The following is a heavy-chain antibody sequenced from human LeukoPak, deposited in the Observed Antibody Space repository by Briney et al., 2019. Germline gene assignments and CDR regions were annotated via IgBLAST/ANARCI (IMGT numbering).Heavy chain of an antibody. CDR2: ILDSGST. J-gene: IGHJ4*02. Sequence: SETLSLTCTVSGDSLRSYVWTWIRQPPGKGLKWIGYILDSGSTNSNPSLKRRITLSVDTSKNQFSLKLSSVTAADTAAYYCAREIRVAATFLDYWGQGTLVTVSS. CDR3: AREIRVAATFLDY. D-gene: IGHD2-15*01. V-gene: IGHV4-59*01. CDR1: GDSLRSYV.